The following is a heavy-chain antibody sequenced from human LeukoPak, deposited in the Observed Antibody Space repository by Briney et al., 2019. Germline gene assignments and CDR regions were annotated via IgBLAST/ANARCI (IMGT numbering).Heavy chain of an antibody. V-gene: IGHV1-69*10. CDR2: LIPILGTP. Sequence: GASVKVSCKASGGTFSTYCISWVRQAPGQGLEWMGGLIPILGTPNYAQTFQGRVTITADTSTSTAYMELSSLRSADTAVYYCASKGLFRGSGGYDHFDFWGQGTLVTVSS. CDR3: ASKGLFRGSGGYDHFDF. CDR1: GGTFSTYC. D-gene: IGHD5-12*01. J-gene: IGHJ4*02.